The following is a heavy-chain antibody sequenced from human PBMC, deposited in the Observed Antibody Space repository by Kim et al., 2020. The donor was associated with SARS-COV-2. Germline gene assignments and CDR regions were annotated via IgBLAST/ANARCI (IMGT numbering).Heavy chain of an antibody. J-gene: IGHJ6*02. CDR1: GYTFTGYY. CDR3: AREAPRYYYGSGSHYGMDV. CDR2: INPNSGGT. Sequence: ASVKVSCKASGYTFTGYYMHWVRQAPGQGLEWMGWINPNSGGTNYAQKFQGRVTMTRDTSISTAYMELSRLRSDDTAVYYCAREAPRYYYGSGSHYGMDVWGQGTTVTVSS. V-gene: IGHV1-2*02. D-gene: IGHD3-10*01.